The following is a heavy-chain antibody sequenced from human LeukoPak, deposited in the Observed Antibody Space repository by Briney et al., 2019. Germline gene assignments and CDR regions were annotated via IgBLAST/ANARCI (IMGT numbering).Heavy chain of an antibody. CDR3: AKGAYDYIEIAYFDY. Sequence: EASVKVSCKASGYTFTSYGISWVRQAPGQGLEWMGWISAYNGNTNYAQKLQGRVTMTTDTSTSTAYMELRSLRSDDTAVYYCAKGAYDYIEIAYFDYWGQGSLVTVSS. CDR2: ISAYNGNT. CDR1: GYTFTSYG. J-gene: IGHJ4*02. D-gene: IGHD5-12*01. V-gene: IGHV1-18*01.